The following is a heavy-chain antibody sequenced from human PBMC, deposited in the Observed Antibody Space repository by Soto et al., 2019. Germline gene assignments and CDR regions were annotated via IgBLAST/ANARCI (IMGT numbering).Heavy chain of an antibody. Sequence: KASETLSLTCAVYSGSFSGYYWTWIRQPPGKGLEWIGEIYQGLSIVYNPSLESRVTISGDSSNNQFSLKLRSVTAADTAVYYCARHGGYYFDYWGQGSLVTVSS. J-gene: IGHJ4*02. CDR1: SGSFSGYY. V-gene: IGHV4-34*01. CDR3: ARHGGYYFDY. CDR2: IYQGLSI.